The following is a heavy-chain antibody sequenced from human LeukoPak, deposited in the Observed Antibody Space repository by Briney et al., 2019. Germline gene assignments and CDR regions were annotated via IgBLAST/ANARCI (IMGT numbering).Heavy chain of an antibody. D-gene: IGHD1-26*01. CDR1: GYTFTGYY. CDR2: INPNSGGT. CDR3: ARVGCELLPLYYYYYYGMDV. Sequence: AAVKVSCKASGYTFTGYYMHWVRQAPGQGHEWMGWINPNSGGTNYAQKFQGRVTMTRDTSISTVYMQLSRLRSDDTAVYYCARVGCELLPLYYYYYYGMDVWGQGTTVTVSS. V-gene: IGHV1-2*02. J-gene: IGHJ6*02.